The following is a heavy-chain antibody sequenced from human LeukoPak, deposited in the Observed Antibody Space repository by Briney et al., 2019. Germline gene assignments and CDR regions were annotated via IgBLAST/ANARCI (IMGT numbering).Heavy chain of an antibody. Sequence: PGGSLRLSCAASGFTFSSYAMSWVRQAPGKGLEWVSVISGSGGSTYYADSVKGRFTISRDNSENTVYLQMNSLRAEDTAVYYCAKGAAAAGNFDYWGQGTLVTASS. CDR2: ISGSGGST. CDR3: AKGAAAAGNFDY. J-gene: IGHJ4*02. V-gene: IGHV3-23*01. CDR1: GFTFSSYA. D-gene: IGHD6-13*01.